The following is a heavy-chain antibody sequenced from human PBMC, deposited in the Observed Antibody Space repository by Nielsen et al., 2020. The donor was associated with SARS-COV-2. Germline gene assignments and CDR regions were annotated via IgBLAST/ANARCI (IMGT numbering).Heavy chain of an antibody. CDR1: GGTFSSYA. V-gene: IGHV1-69*04. D-gene: IGHD6-19*01. Sequence: SVKVSCKASGGTFSSYAISWVRQAPGQGLEWMGRIIPILGIANYAQKFQGRVTITADESTSTAYMELSSLRSEDTAVYYCASHSKGYSSGWYPFDYWGQGTLVTVSS. J-gene: IGHJ4*02. CDR2: IIPILGIA. CDR3: ASHSKGYSSGWYPFDY.